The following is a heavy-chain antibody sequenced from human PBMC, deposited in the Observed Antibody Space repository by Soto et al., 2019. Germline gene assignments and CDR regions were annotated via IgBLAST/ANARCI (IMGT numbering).Heavy chain of an antibody. Sequence: GASVKVSCKASGGTFSSYAISWVRQAPGQGLEWMGGIIPIFGTANYAQKFQGRVTITADESTSTAYMELSSLRSEDTAVYYCARGGSYHVDYYYYGMDVWGQGTTVTVSS. D-gene: IGHD1-26*01. CDR3: ARGGSYHVDYYYYGMDV. CDR2: IIPIFGTA. CDR1: GGTFSSYA. V-gene: IGHV1-69*13. J-gene: IGHJ6*02.